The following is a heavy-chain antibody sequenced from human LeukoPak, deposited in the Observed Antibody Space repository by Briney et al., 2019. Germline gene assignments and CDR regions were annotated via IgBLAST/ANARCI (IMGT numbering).Heavy chain of an antibody. D-gene: IGHD5-18*01. CDR2: IKQDGSEK. CDR1: GFTFSSYW. Sequence: GGSLRLSCAASGFTFSSYWMSWVRQAPGKGLEWVANIKQDGSEKYYVDSVKGRFTISRDNAKNSLYLQMNSLRAEDTAVYYCARGRRTNTAMVTNSQGGWFDPWGQGTLVTVSS. V-gene: IGHV3-7*01. J-gene: IGHJ5*02. CDR3: ARGRRTNTAMVTNSQGGWFDP.